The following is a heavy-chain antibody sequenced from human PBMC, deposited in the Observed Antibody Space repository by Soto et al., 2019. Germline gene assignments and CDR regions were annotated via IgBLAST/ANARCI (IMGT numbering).Heavy chain of an antibody. D-gene: IGHD1-26*01. Sequence: EVQLVESGGGLVQPGGSLRLSCAASGFTFSSYDMHWVRQATGKGLEWVSAIGTAGDTYYPGSVKGRFTISRENAKNSLYLQMNSLRAGDTAVYYCARDHFSPPLKFGSYYGAYGIDVWGQGTTVTVSS. J-gene: IGHJ6*02. CDR1: GFTFSSYD. CDR2: IGTAGDT. V-gene: IGHV3-13*01. CDR3: ARDHFSPPLKFGSYYGAYGIDV.